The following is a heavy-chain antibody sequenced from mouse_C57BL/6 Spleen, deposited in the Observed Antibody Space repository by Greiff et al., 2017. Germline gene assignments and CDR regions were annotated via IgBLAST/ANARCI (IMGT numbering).Heavy chain of an antibody. Sequence: QVQLQQPGAELVKPGASVKLSCKASGYTFTSYWMQWVKQRPGQGLEWIGEIDPSDSYTNYNQKFKGKATLTVDTSSSTAYMQLSSLTSEDSAVYYCARRASYGSQAMDYWGQGTSVTVSS. CDR2: IDPSDSYT. J-gene: IGHJ4*01. CDR3: ARRASYGSQAMDY. CDR1: GYTFTSYW. D-gene: IGHD1-1*01. V-gene: IGHV1-50*01.